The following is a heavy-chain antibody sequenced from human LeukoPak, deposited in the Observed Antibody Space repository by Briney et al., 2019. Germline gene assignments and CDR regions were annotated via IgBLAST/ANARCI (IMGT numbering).Heavy chain of an antibody. Sequence: GGSLRLSCAASGFTFSSYSMNWVRQAPGKGLEWVSSISSSSSYIYYADSVKGRFTISRDNAKNSLYLQMNSLRAEDTAVYYCAREILYKGPMVRGVYDYWGQGTLVTVSS. V-gene: IGHV3-21*01. CDR2: ISSSSSYI. CDR1: GFTFSSYS. D-gene: IGHD3-10*01. CDR3: AREILYKGPMVRGVYDY. J-gene: IGHJ4*02.